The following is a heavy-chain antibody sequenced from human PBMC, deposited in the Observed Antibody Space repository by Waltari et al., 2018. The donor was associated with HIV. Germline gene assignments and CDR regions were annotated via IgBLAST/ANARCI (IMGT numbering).Heavy chain of an antibody. CDR1: VESFSGPY. CDR3: ARGRVVATAPLIGDTTMAY. V-gene: IGHV4-34*02. J-gene: IGHJ4*01. Sequence: QVPLQQWRPGLLKRSEYLSRTGAGSVESFSGPYSGGTRQAAGKGLEWIGELNYSGNTNYNPSLGSRVAVSIDTSRNQFSRKLTSVTVADTAFYYCARGRVVATAPLIGDTTMAYWGHGNLVTVSS. D-gene: IGHD3-10*01. CDR2: LNYSGNT.